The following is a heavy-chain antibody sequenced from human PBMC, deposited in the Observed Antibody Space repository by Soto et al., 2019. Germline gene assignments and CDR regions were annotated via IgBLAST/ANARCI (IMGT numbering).Heavy chain of an antibody. D-gene: IGHD2-2*01. J-gene: IGHJ6*03. V-gene: IGHV1-69*02. CDR2: IIPIVGMV. CDR1: GDTFSSYT. Sequence: QVQLVQSGAEVKKPGSSVKVSCKSSGDTFSSYTINWVRQAPGQGLEWMGRIIPIVGMVNFAQRFEGRITITADKFTSTAYMELSSLSSEDTAVYYRARALPAKLHYYYYMDVWGKGTTVTVSS. CDR3: ARALPAKLHYYYYMDV.